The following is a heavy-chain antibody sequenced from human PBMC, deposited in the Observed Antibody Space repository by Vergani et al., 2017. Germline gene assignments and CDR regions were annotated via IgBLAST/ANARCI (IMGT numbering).Heavy chain of an antibody. CDR1: GGSSNNDDYY. Sequence: QVQLQESGPGLVKPSETLSVTCIVSGGSSNNDDYYWSCIRQPPGKGLGWIGYIYYSGSTYYNPSLESRLTMSLDSSRTQFSLKLISVNAEDTAVYCCARVAGGSGGYYLAWGQGTPVSVSS. CDR2: IYYSGST. D-gene: IGHD3-22*01. J-gene: IGHJ5*02. V-gene: IGHV4-30-4*08. CDR3: ARVAGGSGGYYLA.